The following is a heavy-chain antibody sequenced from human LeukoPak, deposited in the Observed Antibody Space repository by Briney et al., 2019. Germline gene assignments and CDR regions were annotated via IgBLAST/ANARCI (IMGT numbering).Heavy chain of an antibody. J-gene: IGHJ4*02. CDR3: ARGGDNYDVLTQ. CDR1: EYIFTDYY. CDR2: INPHSGGT. V-gene: IGHV1-2*02. D-gene: IGHD3-9*01. Sequence: ASVKVSCKASEYIFTDYYIHWVRQAPGQRLEWMGWINPHSGGTLYAQNFQDRVTMTGDTSISTAYMELSRLISDDTAIYYCARGGDNYDVLTQWGQGTLVTVSS.